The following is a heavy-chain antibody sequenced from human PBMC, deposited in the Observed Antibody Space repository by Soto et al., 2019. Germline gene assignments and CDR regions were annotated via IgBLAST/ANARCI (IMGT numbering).Heavy chain of an antibody. CDR1: GGSISSGGYY. V-gene: IGHV4-31*03. D-gene: IGHD2-15*01. Sequence: SETLSLTCTVSGGSISSGGYYWSWIRQHPGKGLEWIGYIYYSGSTYYNPSLKSRVTISVDTSKNQFSLKLSSVTAADTAVYYCASLPKDITGYYYMDVWGKGTTVTVSS. CDR3: ASLPKDITGYYYMDV. J-gene: IGHJ6*03. CDR2: IYYSGST.